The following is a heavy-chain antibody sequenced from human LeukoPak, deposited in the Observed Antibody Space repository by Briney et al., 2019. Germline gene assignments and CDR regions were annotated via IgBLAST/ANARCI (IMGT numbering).Heavy chain of an antibody. V-gene: IGHV3-48*03. CDR3: AKRFYFWCGCLDY. CDR2: ISRSGSTI. J-gene: IGHJ4*01. D-gene: IGHD3-3*01. CDR1: GFTFSIYG. Sequence: GGPLRFPCAGSGFTFSIYGMNWVRQVPGKGLEWISYISRSGSTIYLADSVKGRFTISRDNAKNSLYLRMNSLRAEDTALYYSAKRFYFWCGCLDYWGRSTVVAVSS.